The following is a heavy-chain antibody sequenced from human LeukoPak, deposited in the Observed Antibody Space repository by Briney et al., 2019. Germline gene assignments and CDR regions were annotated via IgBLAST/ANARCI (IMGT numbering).Heavy chain of an antibody. D-gene: IGHD3-10*01. CDR2: IYGRGETT. CDR1: GFTFSSNA. V-gene: IGHV3-23*01. CDR3: AKTAMIKVIINTYPKGLNY. J-gene: IGHJ4*02. Sequence: GGSLRLSCAASGFTFSSNAMNWVRQAPGKGLEWVAAIYGRGETTYYADLVKGRFTISRDNSKNTLYLQMNSLRAEDTAVYYCAKTAMIKVIINTYPKGLNYWGQGTLVTVSS.